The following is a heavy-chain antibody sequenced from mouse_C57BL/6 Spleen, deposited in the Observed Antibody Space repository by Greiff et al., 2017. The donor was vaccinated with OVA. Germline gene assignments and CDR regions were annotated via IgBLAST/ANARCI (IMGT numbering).Heavy chain of an antibody. V-gene: IGHV1-61*01. CDR1: GYTFTSYW. J-gene: IGHJ2*01. Sequence: VQLQQPGAELVRPGSSVKLSCKASGYTFTSYWMDWVKQRPGQGLEWIGNIYPSDSETHYNQKFKDKATLTVDKSSSTAYMQLSSLTSEDSAVYYCAIRATMVLDYWGQGTTLTVSS. CDR2: IYPSDSET. D-gene: IGHD2-1*01. CDR3: AIRATMVLDY.